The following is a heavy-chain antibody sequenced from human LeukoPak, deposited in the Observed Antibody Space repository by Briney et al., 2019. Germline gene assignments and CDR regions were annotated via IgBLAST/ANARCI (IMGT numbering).Heavy chain of an antibody. V-gene: IGHV4-34*01. Sequence: PSETLSLTCAVYGVSFSGYYWRWIRQPPGKGLEWIGEINHSGSTNYNPSLKSRVTISVDASKTQFSLKLSSVTAADTAVYYCARPSMSGDCSSTSCYTAGWFDPWGQGTLVTVSS. J-gene: IGHJ5*02. CDR3: ARPSMSGDCSSTSCYTAGWFDP. CDR1: GVSFSGYY. D-gene: IGHD2-2*02. CDR2: INHSGST.